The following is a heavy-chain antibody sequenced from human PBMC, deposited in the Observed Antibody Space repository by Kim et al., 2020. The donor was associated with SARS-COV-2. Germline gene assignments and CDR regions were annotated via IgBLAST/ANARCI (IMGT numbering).Heavy chain of an antibody. Sequence: TSRVTISVDTSKHQFSLKLSSVTAADTAVYYCARGPAMVRGVIRDYYGMDVWGQGTTVTVSS. D-gene: IGHD3-10*01. J-gene: IGHJ6*02. V-gene: IGHV4-34*01. CDR3: ARGPAMVRGVIRDYYGMDV.